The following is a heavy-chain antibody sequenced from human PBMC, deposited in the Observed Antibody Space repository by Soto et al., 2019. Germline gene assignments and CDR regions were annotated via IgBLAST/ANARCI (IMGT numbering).Heavy chain of an antibody. CDR1: GFTFDDYA. CDR3: AKGGQLLTEGGGY. D-gene: IGHD2-2*01. J-gene: IGHJ4*02. Sequence: EVQLVESGGGLVQPGRSLRLSCAASGFTFDDYAMHWVRLAPGKGLEGVSGISWNSGSIGYADSVKGRFTISSDNAKNPLYLQMNSLRAEDTALYYCAKGGQLLTEGGGYWAQGTLVTVSS. CDR2: ISWNSGSI. V-gene: IGHV3-9*01.